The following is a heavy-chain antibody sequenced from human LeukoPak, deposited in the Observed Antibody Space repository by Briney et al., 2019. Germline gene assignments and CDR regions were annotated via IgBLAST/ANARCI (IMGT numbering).Heavy chain of an antibody. V-gene: IGHV4-59*01. CDR2: IYYSGST. J-gene: IGHJ6*03. CDR3: ARAYYDSSGYLVRYYYYMDV. Sequence: SETLSLTCTVSGGSISSYYWSWIRQPPGKGLEWIGYIYYSGSTNYNPSLKSRVTISVDTSKNQFSLKLSSVTAADTAVYYCARAYYDSSGYLVRYYYYMDVWGKGTTVTVSS. D-gene: IGHD3-22*01. CDR1: GGSISSYY.